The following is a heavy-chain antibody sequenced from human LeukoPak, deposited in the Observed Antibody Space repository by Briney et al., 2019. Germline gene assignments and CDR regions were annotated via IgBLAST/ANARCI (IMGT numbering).Heavy chain of an antibody. CDR2: INPNSGGT. D-gene: IGHD3-22*01. CDR1: GYTFTGYY. Sequence: ASVRVSCKASGYTFTGYYMHWVRQAPGQGLEWMGWINPNSGGTNYAQKFQGRVTMTRDTSISTAYMELSRLRSDDTAVYYCARESRYDSSGYWSRGYFDYWGQGTLVTVSS. V-gene: IGHV1-2*02. CDR3: ARESRYDSSGYWSRGYFDY. J-gene: IGHJ4*02.